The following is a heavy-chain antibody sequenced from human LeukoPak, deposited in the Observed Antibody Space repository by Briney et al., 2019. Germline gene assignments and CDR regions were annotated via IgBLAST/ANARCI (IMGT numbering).Heavy chain of an antibody. CDR2: ISGSGGST. J-gene: IGHJ3*02. CDR1: GFTFSSYA. D-gene: IGHD2-21*01. Sequence: GGSLRLSCAASGFTFSSYAMSWVRQAPGKGLEWVSAISGSGGSTYYADSVKGRFTISRDNAKNSLYLQMNSLRAEDTAVYYCARDLIRDSYSPRLAFDIWSQGTMVTVSS. CDR3: ARDLIRDSYSPRLAFDI. V-gene: IGHV3-23*01.